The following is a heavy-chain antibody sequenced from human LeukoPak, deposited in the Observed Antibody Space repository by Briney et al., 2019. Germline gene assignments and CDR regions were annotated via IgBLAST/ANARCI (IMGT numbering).Heavy chain of an antibody. J-gene: IGHJ3*02. CDR2: IIPILGIT. CDR1: GDTFSSYV. D-gene: IGHD6-13*01. V-gene: IGHV1-69*04. Sequence: GASVKVSCKASGDTFSSYVLTWVRQAPGQGLEWMGRIIPILGITNYAQKFQDRVTITADKSTSTIYMELSRLRSEDTAVYYCARDGGPRYSSSWYFGAFDIWGQGTMVTVPS. CDR3: ARDGGPRYSSSWYFGAFDI.